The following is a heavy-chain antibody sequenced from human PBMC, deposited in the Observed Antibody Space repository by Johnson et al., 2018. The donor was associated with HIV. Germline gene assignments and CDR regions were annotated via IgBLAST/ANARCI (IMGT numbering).Heavy chain of an antibody. CDR3: TTDLLRWLQGENAFDI. J-gene: IGHJ3*02. Sequence: QVQLVESGGGVVQPGGSLRLSCAASGFTFSSYGMHWVRQAPGKGLEWVAFTRYDGSNKYYADSVKGRFTVSRDNYKNTLYLQMNSLRGEDTAVYYCTTDLLRWLQGENAFDIWGQGTMVTVSS. CDR1: GFTFSSYG. CDR2: TRYDGSNK. V-gene: IGHV3-30*02. D-gene: IGHD5-24*01.